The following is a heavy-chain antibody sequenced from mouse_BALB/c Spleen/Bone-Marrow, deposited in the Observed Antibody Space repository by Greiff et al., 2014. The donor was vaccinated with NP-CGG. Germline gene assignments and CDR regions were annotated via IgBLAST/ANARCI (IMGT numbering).Heavy chain of an antibody. V-gene: IGHV1-77*01. CDR2: IYPGTGST. J-gene: IGHJ3*01. CDR3: ARRKNVWFAY. CDR1: GYTFTDYI. Sequence: QVQLQQSGPELVKPGASVKMSCKASGYTFTDYIISWVKQRVGQGLEWIGEIYPGTGSTYYNEKFEGKATLTADKSSNIAYMQLSSLTSEDSAVYFCARRKNVWFAYWGQGTLVTVSA.